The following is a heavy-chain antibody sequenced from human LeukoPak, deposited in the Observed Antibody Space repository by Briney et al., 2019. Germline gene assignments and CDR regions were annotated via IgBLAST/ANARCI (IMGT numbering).Heavy chain of an antibody. CDR2: IYYSGST. CDR1: GGSISSYY. V-gene: IGHV4-59*01. J-gene: IGHJ6*03. D-gene: IGHD3-22*01. Sequence: TPSETLSLTCTVSGGSISSYYWSWIRQPPGKGLEWIGNIYYSGSTNYNPSLKSRVTISVDTSKDQFPLKLSSVTAADTAVYYCTRGSIAYYYMDVWGKGTTVTISS. CDR3: TRGSIAYYYMDV.